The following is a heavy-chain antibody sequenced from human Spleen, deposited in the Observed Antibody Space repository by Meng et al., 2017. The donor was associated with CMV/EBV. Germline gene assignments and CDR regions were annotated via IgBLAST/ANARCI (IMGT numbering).Heavy chain of an antibody. CDR1: YSFPPYR. CDR3: ARVPDIVLVPSIMGGDP. Sequence: YSFPPYRITWVRQAPGQGLEWMGWISAYSGDTPYAQNLRGRITMTTETSTTTAYMELRSLRSDDTAVYYCARVPDIVLVPSIMGGDPWGQGTLVTVSS. V-gene: IGHV1-18*01. CDR2: ISAYSGDT. D-gene: IGHD2-2*01. J-gene: IGHJ5*02.